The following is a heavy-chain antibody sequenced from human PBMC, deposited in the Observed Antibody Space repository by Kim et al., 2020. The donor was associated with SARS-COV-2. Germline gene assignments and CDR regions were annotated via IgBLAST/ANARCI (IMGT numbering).Heavy chain of an antibody. J-gene: IGHJ6*02. Sequence: KGRFTITRDNAKNSLYLQMNRLRDEDTAVYYCARSAGFGRIYYYYGMDVWGQGTTVTVSS. V-gene: IGHV3-48*02. D-gene: IGHD3-10*01. CDR3: ARSAGFGRIYYYYGMDV.